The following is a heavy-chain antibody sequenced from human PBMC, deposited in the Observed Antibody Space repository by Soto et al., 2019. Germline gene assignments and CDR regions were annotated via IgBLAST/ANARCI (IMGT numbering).Heavy chain of an antibody. J-gene: IGHJ4*02. CDR2: IYWDDDK. D-gene: IGHD6-19*01. CDR1: GFSLSTSGVR. Sequence: QITLKESGPTLVKPTQPLTLTCTFSGFSLSTSGVRVGWIRQPPGKALEWLALIYWDDDKRYSPSLKSRLTITKDTSKNQVVLTMTNMDPVDTATYYCAHRAGGGLVFDYWGQGTLVTVSS. CDR3: AHRAGGGLVFDY. V-gene: IGHV2-5*02.